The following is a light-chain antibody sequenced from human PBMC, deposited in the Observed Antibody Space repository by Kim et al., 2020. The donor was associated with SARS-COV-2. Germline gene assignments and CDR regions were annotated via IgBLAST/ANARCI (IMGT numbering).Light chain of an antibody. CDR1: SGSIDDNY. V-gene: IGLV6-57*03. CDR2: EDD. Sequence: GKTVTTSLTRSSGSIDDNYVQWYQQRPGGVPTAVIYEDDQRPSWVSDRFSGSIDNSSNSASLTISGLKTEDEADYYCQSYNRSNVVFGGGTQLTVL. J-gene: IGLJ2*01. CDR3: QSYNRSNVV.